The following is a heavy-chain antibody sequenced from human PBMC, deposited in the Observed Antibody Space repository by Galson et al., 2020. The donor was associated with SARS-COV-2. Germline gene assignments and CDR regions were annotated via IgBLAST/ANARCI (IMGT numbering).Heavy chain of an antibody. Sequence: SGPTLVKPTQTLTLTSIFPGFSLTTSGTYVSWIRQPPGKALEWLARIAWADHKYYSTSLRTRLTISKDTSKNQVVLTMTNMDPVDTGTYYCARMVGGYNSGWSFDYWGQGTLVTVSS. CDR1: GFSLTTSGTY. J-gene: IGHJ4*02. D-gene: IGHD6-19*01. CDR2: IAWADHK. V-gene: IGHV2-70*11. CDR3: ARMVGGYNSGWSFDY.